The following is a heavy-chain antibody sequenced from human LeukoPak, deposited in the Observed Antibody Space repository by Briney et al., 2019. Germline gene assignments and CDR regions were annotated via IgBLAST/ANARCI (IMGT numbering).Heavy chain of an antibody. CDR1: GYSISSGYY. CDR2: IYHSGST. CDR3: ASNPNCSSVSCYVWPSYNWFDP. V-gene: IGHV4-38-2*01. Sequence: PSETLSLTXAVSGYSISSGYYWGWIRQPPGKGLEWIGSIYHSGSTYYNPSLKSRVTISVDTSKNQFSLKLSSVTAADTAVYYCASNPNCSSVSCYVWPSYNWFDPWGQGTLVTVSS. D-gene: IGHD2-2*01. J-gene: IGHJ5*02.